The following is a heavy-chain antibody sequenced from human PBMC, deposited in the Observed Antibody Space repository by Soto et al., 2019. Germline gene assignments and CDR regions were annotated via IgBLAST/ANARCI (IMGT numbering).Heavy chain of an antibody. V-gene: IGHV3-21*01. J-gene: IGHJ5*01. Sequence: PGGSLRLSCAASGITFSRYSMNWVRQAPGKGLEWISSITSGSTYIHYADSVKGRFTISRDNAKNSLYLQMDSLKTEDTAVYFCARDRNFFDSGRGFDSWGQGTLVTVSS. CDR1: GITFSRYS. CDR3: ARDRNFFDSGRGFDS. D-gene: IGHD3-10*01. CDR2: ITSGSTYI.